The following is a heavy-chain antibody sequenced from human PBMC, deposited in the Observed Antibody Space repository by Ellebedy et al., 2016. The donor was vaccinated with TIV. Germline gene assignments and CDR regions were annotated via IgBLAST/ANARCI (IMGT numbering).Heavy chain of an antibody. D-gene: IGHD6-19*01. Sequence: GESLKISCRVSGSSFSDHWIVWVRQLPGKGLEFVGIIYPSDSDTKYSPSFRGQVTISADRSTNTAYLQWSGLQASDTAMYYCARHALGISGWWYFDLWGRGTLVTVSS. CDR1: GSSFSDHW. CDR3: ARHALGISGWWYFDL. V-gene: IGHV5-51*01. CDR2: IYPSDSDT. J-gene: IGHJ2*01.